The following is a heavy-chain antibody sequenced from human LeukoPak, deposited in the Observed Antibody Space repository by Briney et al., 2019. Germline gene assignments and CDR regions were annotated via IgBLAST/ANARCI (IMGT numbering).Heavy chain of an antibody. V-gene: IGHV4-31*03. CDR3: ARDSSSWYSSQNGAFDI. Sequence: PSETLSLTCTVSGGSISSGGYYWSWIRQHPGKGLEWIGYIYYSGSTYYNPSLKSRVTISVDTSKNQFSLKLSSVTAADTAVYYCARDSSSWYSSQNGAFDIWGQGTMVTVSS. CDR2: IYYSGST. J-gene: IGHJ3*02. CDR1: GGSISSGGYY. D-gene: IGHD6-13*01.